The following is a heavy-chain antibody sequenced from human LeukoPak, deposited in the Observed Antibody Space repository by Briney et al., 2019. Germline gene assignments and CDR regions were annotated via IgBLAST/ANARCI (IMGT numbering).Heavy chain of an antibody. CDR2: INPSSGGT. CDR1: GYTFTGYY. D-gene: IGHD6-19*01. V-gene: IGHV1-2*02. Sequence: GASVKVSCKASGYTFTGYYMHWVRQAPGQGLEWMGWINPSSGGTNYAQKFQGRVTMTRDTSISTAYMELSRLRSDDTAVYYCARSGYSSGFHWNWGRGTLVTVSS. J-gene: IGHJ4*02. CDR3: ARSGYSSGFHWN.